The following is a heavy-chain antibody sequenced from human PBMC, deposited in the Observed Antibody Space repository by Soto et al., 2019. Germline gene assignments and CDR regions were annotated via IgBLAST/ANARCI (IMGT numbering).Heavy chain of an antibody. D-gene: IGHD5-12*01. CDR2: ISGSGSTT. V-gene: IGHV3-23*01. Sequence: EVQLLESGGGLVQPGGSLRLSCAVSGFTFSSYAMSCVRQAPGKGLEWVSAISGSGSTTYYADSVKGRFTISRDNSKNTLYLQMNSLRAEDTAVYYCAKDRTDGYTYDNFDYWGQGTLVTVSS. J-gene: IGHJ4*02. CDR3: AKDRTDGYTYDNFDY. CDR1: GFTFSSYA.